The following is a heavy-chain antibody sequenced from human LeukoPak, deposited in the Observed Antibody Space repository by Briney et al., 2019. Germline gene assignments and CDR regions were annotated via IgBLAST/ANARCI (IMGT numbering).Heavy chain of an antibody. Sequence: PSETLSLTCAVYGGSFSGYYWSWVRQPPGKGLEWIGEIYHSGSTNYNPSLKSRVTISVDKSKNQFSLKLSSVTAADTAVYYCARLTLVVTAIYFDYWGQGTLVTVSS. CDR1: GGSFSGYY. CDR3: ARLTLVVTAIYFDY. J-gene: IGHJ4*02. V-gene: IGHV4-34*01. D-gene: IGHD2-21*02. CDR2: IYHSGST.